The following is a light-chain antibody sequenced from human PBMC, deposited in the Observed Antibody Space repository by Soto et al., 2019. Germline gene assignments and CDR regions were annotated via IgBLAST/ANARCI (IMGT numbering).Light chain of an antibody. CDR2: DDT. CDR3: QVWESSSNQYV. CDR1: KVGSKS. J-gene: IGLJ1*01. Sequence: SYELTQPPSVSVSPGQTARISWGGNKVGSKSVHWYQQKPGQAPVLVVHDDTDRPSGIPERFSGSKSVNTATLIISRVEVGDEADYYCQVWESSSNQYVFGTGTKVTVL. V-gene: IGLV3-21*02.